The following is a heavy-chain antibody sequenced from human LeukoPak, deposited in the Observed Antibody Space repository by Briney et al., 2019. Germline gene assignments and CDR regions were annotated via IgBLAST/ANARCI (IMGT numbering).Heavy chain of an antibody. Sequence: GGSLRLSCAASGFIFNTFWMNWVRLTPGRGLEWVAKINQDGSDMYYVDSVKGRFFVSRDNARNLVYLQMNSLRVDDTAVYYCARDFPGIGRGTFDFWGQGTIIIVSS. J-gene: IGHJ3*01. V-gene: IGHV3-7*03. CDR3: ARDFPGIGRGTFDF. CDR2: INQDGSDM. CDR1: GFIFNTFW. D-gene: IGHD3-10*01.